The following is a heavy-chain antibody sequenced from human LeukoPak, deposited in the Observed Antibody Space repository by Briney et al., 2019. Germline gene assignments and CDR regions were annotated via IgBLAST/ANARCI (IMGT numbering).Heavy chain of an antibody. J-gene: IGHJ3*01. Sequence: GGSLRLSCAASGFIFSAYSMNWVRQAPGKGLEWVSYISDSSDIIYYADSVKGRFTISRDNAKDSLYLQMNSLRAEDTAIYYCARGYSGTYPNVWGQGTMVTVSS. D-gene: IGHD1-26*01. V-gene: IGHV3-48*04. CDR1: GFIFSAYS. CDR2: ISDSSDII. CDR3: ARGYSGTYPNV.